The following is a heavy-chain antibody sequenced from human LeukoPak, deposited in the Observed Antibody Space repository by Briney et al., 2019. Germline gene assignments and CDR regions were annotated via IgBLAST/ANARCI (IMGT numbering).Heavy chain of an antibody. CDR1: GFTFSTYG. CDR3: AKDGYDFWSDYSQTKRYYYYMDV. CDR2: IRYDGSNT. D-gene: IGHD3-3*01. V-gene: IGHV3-30*02. J-gene: IGHJ6*03. Sequence: GGSLRLSCAASGFTFSTYGMHWVRQAPGKGLEWVAFIRYDGSNTYYADSVKGRFTISRDNSKNTLYLQMNRLRAEDTAVYYCAKDGYDFWSDYSQTKRYYYYMDVWGKGTTVTVSS.